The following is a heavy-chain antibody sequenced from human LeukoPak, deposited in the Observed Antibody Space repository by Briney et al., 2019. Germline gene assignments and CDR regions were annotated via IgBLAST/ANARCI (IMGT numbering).Heavy chain of an antibody. CDR2: ISSSGSTI. Sequence: GGSLRLSSAASGFTFSSYEMNWVRQAPGKGLEWVSYISSSGSTIYYADSVKGRFTISRDNAKNSLYLQMNSLRAEDTAVYYCARGGDYYGSGSQFDYWGQGTLVTVSS. D-gene: IGHD3-10*01. CDR3: ARGGDYYGSGSQFDY. V-gene: IGHV3-48*03. CDR1: GFTFSSYE. J-gene: IGHJ4*02.